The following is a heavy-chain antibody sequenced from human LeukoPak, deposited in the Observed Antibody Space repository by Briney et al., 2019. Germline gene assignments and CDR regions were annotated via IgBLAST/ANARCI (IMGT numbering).Heavy chain of an antibody. J-gene: IGHJ4*02. Sequence: GGSLRLSCAASGFTFSSSSMNWVRQAPGKGLEWVSSISSSRSYIYYAASVKGRFTISRDNAKNSLYLQMNSLRAEDTAVYYCARSGSGYLRYYFDYWGQGTLVTVSS. D-gene: IGHD5-12*01. CDR2: ISSSRSYI. CDR3: ARSGSGYLRYYFDY. CDR1: GFTFSSSS. V-gene: IGHV3-21*01.